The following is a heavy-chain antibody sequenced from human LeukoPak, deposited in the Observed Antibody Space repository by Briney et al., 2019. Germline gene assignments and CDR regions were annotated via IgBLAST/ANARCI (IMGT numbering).Heavy chain of an antibody. CDR2: INHSGST. Sequence: SETLSLTXAVYGGSFSGYYWSWIRQPPGKGLEWIGEINHSGSTNYNPSLKSRVTISVDTSKNQFSLKLSSVTAADTAVYYCARGRVTFDYWGQGTLVTVSS. D-gene: IGHD5-18*01. CDR3: ARGRVTFDY. J-gene: IGHJ4*02. V-gene: IGHV4-34*01. CDR1: GGSFSGYY.